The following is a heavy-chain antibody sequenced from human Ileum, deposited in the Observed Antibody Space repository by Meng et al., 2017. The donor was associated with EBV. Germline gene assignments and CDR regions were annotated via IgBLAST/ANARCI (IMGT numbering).Heavy chain of an antibody. CDR2: MYPTGPT. Sequence: VPLHSCAPVLMSPSAAWPLSCSFPGGTIRSDYWCSVVRHTPAKGLEWIGEMYPTGPTYYTPSLKGLVSISIDKSKNQLSLKLNSVTAADTAVYYCVRGGTYYLSYWGQGSLVTVSS. CDR3: VRGGTYYLSY. J-gene: IGHJ4*02. CDR1: GGTIRSDYW. D-gene: IGHD1-26*01. V-gene: IGHV4-4*02.